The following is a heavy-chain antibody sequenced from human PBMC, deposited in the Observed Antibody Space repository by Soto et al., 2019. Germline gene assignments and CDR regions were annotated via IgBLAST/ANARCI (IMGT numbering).Heavy chain of an antibody. CDR1: GYPVTAYY. Sequence: QLHLVQSGAVVKKPGASVTVSCSASGYPVTAYYMHWVRQAPGRGLEWMGGINPATGAAKYTQTFKGRVTVPGDTSTSTVFMELSGLTSEDTAGFYCARGGGVGVAGSAAFDMWVHGTLVTVSS. CDR2: INPATGAA. D-gene: IGHD3-3*01. CDR3: ARGGGVGVAGSAAFDM. J-gene: IGHJ3*02. V-gene: IGHV1-2*02.